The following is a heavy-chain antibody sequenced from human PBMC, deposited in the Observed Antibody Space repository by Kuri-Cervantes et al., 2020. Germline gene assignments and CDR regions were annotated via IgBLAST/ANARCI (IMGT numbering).Heavy chain of an antibody. D-gene: IGHD1-14*01. CDR3: ARSKSEVTHAGY. Sequence: GESLKISCAASGFTFSSYWMSWVRQAPGKGLEWVANIKQDGSEKYYVDSVKGRFTISRDNSKSTLYLQMNSLRAEDTAVYYCARSKSEVTHAGYWGQGTLVTVSS. CDR2: IKQDGSEK. CDR1: GFTFSSYW. V-gene: IGHV3-7*01. J-gene: IGHJ4*02.